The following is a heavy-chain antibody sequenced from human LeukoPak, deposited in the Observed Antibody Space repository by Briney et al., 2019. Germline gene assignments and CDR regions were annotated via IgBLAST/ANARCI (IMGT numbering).Heavy chain of an antibody. CDR2: ISTSSSYI. D-gene: IGHD6-6*01. Sequence: GGSLRLSCAASGFTFSSYTMNWVRQAPGKGLEWVSSISTSSSYIYYADSVKGRFTISRDNAKNSLYLQMNSLRAEDTAVYYCASRIAARTRYYYGMDVWGQGTTVTVSS. J-gene: IGHJ6*02. V-gene: IGHV3-21*01. CDR3: ASRIAARTRYYYGMDV. CDR1: GFTFSSYT.